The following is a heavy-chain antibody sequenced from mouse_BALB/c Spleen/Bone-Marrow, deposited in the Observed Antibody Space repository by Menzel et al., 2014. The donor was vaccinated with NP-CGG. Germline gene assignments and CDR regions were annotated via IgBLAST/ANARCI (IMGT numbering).Heavy chain of an antibody. CDR3: ARSLYYRYDFFDY. CDR1: GFTFSSFG. V-gene: IGHV5-17*02. Sequence: EVKLVESGGGLVQPGGSRKLSCAASGFTFSSFGMHWVRQAPEKGLEWVAYISSGSSTIYYADTVKARFTISRDNPKNTLFLQMTSLRSEDTAMYYCARSLYYRYDFFDYWGQGTTLTVSS. D-gene: IGHD2-14*01. CDR2: ISSGSSTI. J-gene: IGHJ2*01.